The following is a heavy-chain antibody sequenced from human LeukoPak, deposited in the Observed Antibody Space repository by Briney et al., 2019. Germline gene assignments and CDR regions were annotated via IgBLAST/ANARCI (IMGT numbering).Heavy chain of an antibody. Sequence: ASVKVSCKASGYTFTGYYMHWVRQAPGQGLEWMGRINPNSGGTNYAQKFQGRVTMTRDTSISTAYMELSRLRSDDTAVYYCARVPYCSGGSCYSEDYYYYMDVWGKGTTVTVSS. J-gene: IGHJ6*03. CDR2: INPNSGGT. V-gene: IGHV1-2*06. CDR1: GYTFTGYY. D-gene: IGHD2-15*01. CDR3: ARVPYCSGGSCYSEDYYYYMDV.